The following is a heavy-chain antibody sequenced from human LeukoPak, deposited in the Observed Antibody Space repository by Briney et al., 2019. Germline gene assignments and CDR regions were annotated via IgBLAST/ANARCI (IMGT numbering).Heavy chain of an antibody. Sequence: GGSLRLSCAGSGFTFGGYGMHWFRQTPGKGLEWVAVIAYDGSRAFYADSVKGRFTISRDNSKNTMSVQMDDLRAEDTAVYYCTRYNNDHFDYWGQGTLVPVSS. D-gene: IGHD1-14*01. V-gene: IGHV3-33*01. CDR2: IAYDGSRA. CDR3: TRYNNDHFDY. J-gene: IGHJ4*02. CDR1: GFTFGGYG.